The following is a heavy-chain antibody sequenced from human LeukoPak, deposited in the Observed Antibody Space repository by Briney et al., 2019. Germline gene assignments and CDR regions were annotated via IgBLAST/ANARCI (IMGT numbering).Heavy chain of an antibody. CDR2: TSSSGSTI. Sequence: PGGSLRLSCAASGFTFSDYYMSWIRQAPGKGLEWVSYTSSSGSTIYYADSVKGRFTISRDNSKNTLYLQMNSLRAEDTAVYYCAKRISTSWNYYYMDVWGKGTTVTVSS. D-gene: IGHD2-2*01. V-gene: IGHV3-11*01. CDR3: AKRISTSWNYYYMDV. CDR1: GFTFSDYY. J-gene: IGHJ6*03.